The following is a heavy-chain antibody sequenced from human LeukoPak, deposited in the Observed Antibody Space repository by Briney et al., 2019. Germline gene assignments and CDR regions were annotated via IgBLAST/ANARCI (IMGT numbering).Heavy chain of an antibody. J-gene: IGHJ3*02. CDR2: ISCDGSNK. Sequence: GGSLRLSCAASGFTFSSYGMHWVRQAPGKGLEWVAVISCDGSNKYYADSVKGRFTISRDNSKNTLYLQMNSLRAEDTAVYYCAKDGGRGYYDSSGRPGRLDIWGQGTMVTVSS. CDR1: GFTFSSYG. D-gene: IGHD3-22*01. V-gene: IGHV3-30*18. CDR3: AKDGGRGYYDSSGRPGRLDI.